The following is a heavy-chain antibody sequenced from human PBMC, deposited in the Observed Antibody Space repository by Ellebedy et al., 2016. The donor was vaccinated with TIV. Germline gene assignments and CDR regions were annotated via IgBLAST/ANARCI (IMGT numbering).Heavy chain of an antibody. D-gene: IGHD3-16*02. V-gene: IGHV1-18*01. CDR3: GRVVSDYIWGSYRLDY. Sequence: AASVKVSCKAFGYTFTSYGISWVRQAPGQGPEWMGWISVYTGNTKYGQRVQGRVTMTTDTSTTTAYMELRSLTSDDTAVYYCGRVVSDYIWGSYRLDYWGQGTLVTVSS. J-gene: IGHJ4*02. CDR2: ISVYTGNT. CDR1: GYTFTSYG.